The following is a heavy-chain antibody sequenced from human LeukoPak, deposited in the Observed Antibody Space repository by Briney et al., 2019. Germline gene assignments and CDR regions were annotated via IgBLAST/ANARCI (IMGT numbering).Heavy chain of an antibody. CDR1: GFTLNSYG. CDR3: ASGASSAWYYFDY. CDR2: ISYDGGNK. V-gene: IGHV3-30*03. Sequence: PGRSLRLSCAASGFTLNSYGMHWVRQTPGKGLEWVAVISYDGGNKYYADSVKGRFTISRDNSKNTLYLQMNSLRAEDTAVYYCASGASSAWYYFDYWGQGTLVTVSS. J-gene: IGHJ4*02. D-gene: IGHD6-19*01.